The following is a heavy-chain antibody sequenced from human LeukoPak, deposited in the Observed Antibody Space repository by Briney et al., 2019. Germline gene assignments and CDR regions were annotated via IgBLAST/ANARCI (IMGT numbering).Heavy chain of an antibody. CDR1: GYTFTGYY. Sequence: ASVKVSCKASGYTFTGYYMHWVRQAPGQGLEWMGRINPDSGGTNYAQKFQGRVTMTRDTSISTAYMELTRLTSDDTAVYYCARGAERGDYAGYWGRGTLVTVSS. V-gene: IGHV1-2*06. D-gene: IGHD4-17*01. CDR3: ARGAERGDYAGY. CDR2: INPDSGGT. J-gene: IGHJ4*02.